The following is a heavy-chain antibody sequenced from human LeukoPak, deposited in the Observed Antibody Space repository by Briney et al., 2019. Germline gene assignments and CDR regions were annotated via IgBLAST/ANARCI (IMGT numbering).Heavy chain of an antibody. Sequence: ASVKVSCKASGYTFTDYYMHWVRQAPGQGLEWMGRINPDTGGTNSAQRFQGRVTMTRDTSIRTAYVELSSLRSDDTAVYYCAREHLFSGSENYVLHNWFDPWGQGTLVTVSS. D-gene: IGHD3-10*01. CDR3: AREHLFSGSENYVLHNWFDP. V-gene: IGHV1-2*02. CDR1: GYTFTDYY. CDR2: INPDTGGT. J-gene: IGHJ5*02.